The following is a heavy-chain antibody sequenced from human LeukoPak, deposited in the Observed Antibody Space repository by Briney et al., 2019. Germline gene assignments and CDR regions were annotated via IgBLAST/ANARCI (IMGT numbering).Heavy chain of an antibody. CDR2: IHISGST. D-gene: IGHD6-6*01. CDR1: GGSISSGSYC. V-gene: IGHV4-61*09. Sequence: SETLSLTCTVSGGSISSGSYCWSWIRQPAGKGLEWIGHIHISGSTNYNPSLKSRVTISVDTSKNQFSLKLSSVTAADTAVYYCARARIAARGRWFDPWGQGTLVTVSS. J-gene: IGHJ5*02. CDR3: ARARIAARGRWFDP.